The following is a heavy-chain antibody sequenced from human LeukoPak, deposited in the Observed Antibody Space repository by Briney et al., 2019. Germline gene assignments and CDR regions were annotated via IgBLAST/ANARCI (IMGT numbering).Heavy chain of an antibody. CDR1: GGSISSYY. V-gene: IGHV4-59*01. D-gene: IGHD6-13*01. J-gene: IGHJ4*02. CDR2: IYYTGST. CDR3: ARGSKAAPGTFDY. Sequence: SETLSLTCTVSGGSISSYYWSWIRQPPGKGLEWIGYIYYTGSTDYNPTLKSRVAISVDTSKNQFSLKLSSVTAADTAVYYCARGSKAAPGTFDYWGQGTLVTVSS.